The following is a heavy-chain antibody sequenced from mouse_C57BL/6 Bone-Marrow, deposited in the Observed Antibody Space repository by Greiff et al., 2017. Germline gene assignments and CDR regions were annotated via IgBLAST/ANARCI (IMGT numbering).Heavy chain of an antibody. D-gene: IGHD2-3*01. CDR1: GFTFTDYY. J-gene: IGHJ4*01. CDR3: AKSPLYDLYAMDY. CDR2: IRNKANGYTT. V-gene: IGHV7-3*01. Sequence: EVKLMESGGGLVQPGGSLSISCAASGFTFTDYYMSWVRQPPGKALEWLGFIRNKANGYTTEYSASVKGRFTISRDNSQSILYLQMNALRAEASSTYYSAKSPLYDLYAMDYWGQGASVTVSS.